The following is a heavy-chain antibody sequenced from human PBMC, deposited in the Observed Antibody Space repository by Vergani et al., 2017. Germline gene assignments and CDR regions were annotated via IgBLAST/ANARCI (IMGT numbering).Heavy chain of an antibody. V-gene: IGHV3-21*04. Sequence: EVQLVESGGGLVKPGGSLRLSCAASGFTFSSYSMNWVRQAPGKGLEWVSSISSSSSYIYYADSVKGRFTISRDNAKNSLYLQMNSLRAEDTAVYYCATLEYSSSWYSYYYMDVWGKGTTVTVSS. J-gene: IGHJ6*03. D-gene: IGHD6-6*01. CDR2: ISSSSSYI. CDR3: ATLEYSSSWYSYYYMDV. CDR1: GFTFSSYS.